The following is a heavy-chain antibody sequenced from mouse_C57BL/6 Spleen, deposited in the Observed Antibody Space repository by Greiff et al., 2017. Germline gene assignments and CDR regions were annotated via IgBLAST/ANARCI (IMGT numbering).Heavy chain of an antibody. V-gene: IGHV5-4*03. CDR3: ARMKVYYGRREAWFGY. CDR1: GFTFSSYA. D-gene: IGHD1-1*01. CDR2: ISDGGSYT. J-gene: IGHJ3*01. Sequence: EVMLVESGGGLVKPGGSLKLSCAASGFTFSSYAMSWVRQTPEKRLEWVATISDGGSYTYYPDNVKGRFTISRDNAKNNLYLQMSHLKSEDTAMYYCARMKVYYGRREAWFGYWGKGTLVTVAA.